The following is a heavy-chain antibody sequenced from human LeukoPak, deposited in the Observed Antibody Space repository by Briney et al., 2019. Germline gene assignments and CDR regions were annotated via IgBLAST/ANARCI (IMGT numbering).Heavy chain of an antibody. J-gene: IGHJ5*02. CDR1: GYTFTGYY. D-gene: IGHD6-13*01. Sequence: ASVKVSCKASGYTFTGYYMHWVRQAPGQGLEWMGWINPNSGGTNYAQKFQGRVTMTRDTSISTAYMELSRLRSDDTAVYYCASGIAAAGTIGNWFDPWGQETLVTVSS. V-gene: IGHV1-2*02. CDR3: ASGIAAAGTIGNWFDP. CDR2: INPNSGGT.